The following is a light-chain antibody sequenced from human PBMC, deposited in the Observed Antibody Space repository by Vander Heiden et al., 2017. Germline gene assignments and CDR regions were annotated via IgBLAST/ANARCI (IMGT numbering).Light chain of an antibody. V-gene: IGLV1-44*01. Sequence: QAVFTHPPSASGTPGQRVSVAGSGTSSHLGSHTVIWYQQYPGAAPKLLIYLDHQRPSGVADRFSASKSGTSAALAISGLQYEEEADYYCAVRDDSRRAVVFGGGTKLTVL. CDR3: AVRDDSRRAVV. CDR1: SSHLGSHT. CDR2: LDH. J-gene: IGLJ3*02.